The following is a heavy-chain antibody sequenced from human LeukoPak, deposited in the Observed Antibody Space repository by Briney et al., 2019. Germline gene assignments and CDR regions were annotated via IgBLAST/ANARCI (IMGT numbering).Heavy chain of an antibody. Sequence: GGSLRLSCAASGFTFSDYWMSWVRQAPGKGLEWVATIKEDGSEKYYVDSVKGRFTISRENAKNSLYLQMNSLRAEDTAVYYCARSFYGHDPYYCYMDVWGKGTTVTVSS. CDR3: ARSFYGHDPYYCYMDV. D-gene: IGHD2-2*01. V-gene: IGHV3-7*01. J-gene: IGHJ6*03. CDR1: GFTFSDYW. CDR2: IKEDGSEK.